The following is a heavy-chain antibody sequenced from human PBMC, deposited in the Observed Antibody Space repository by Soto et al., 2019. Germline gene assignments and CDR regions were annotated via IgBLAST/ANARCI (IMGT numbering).Heavy chain of an antibody. Sequence: SETLSLTCTVSGGSISSSSYYWGWIRQPPGKGLEWIGSIYYSGSTYYNPSLKSRVTISVDTSKNQFSLKLSSVTAADTAVYYCARQGGHYYGSGLDYHSEYLDVWGKGTTVTGSS. CDR2: IYYSGST. J-gene: IGHJ6*03. V-gene: IGHV4-39*01. CDR3: ARQGGHYYGSGLDYHSEYLDV. CDR1: GGSISSSSYY. D-gene: IGHD3-10*01.